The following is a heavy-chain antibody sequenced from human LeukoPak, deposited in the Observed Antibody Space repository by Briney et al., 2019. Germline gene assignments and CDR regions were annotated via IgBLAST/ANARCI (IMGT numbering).Heavy chain of an antibody. CDR1: GFTFSSYA. V-gene: IGHV3-23*01. CDR2: ISGSGGST. CDR3: AEERGFGEFRPPLY. J-gene: IGHJ4*02. D-gene: IGHD3-10*01. Sequence: GGSLRLSCAASGFTFSSYAMSWVRQAPGKGLEWVSAISGSGGSTYYADSVKGRFTISRDNSKNTLYLQMNSLRAEDTAVYYCAEERGFGEFRPPLYWGQGTLVTVSS.